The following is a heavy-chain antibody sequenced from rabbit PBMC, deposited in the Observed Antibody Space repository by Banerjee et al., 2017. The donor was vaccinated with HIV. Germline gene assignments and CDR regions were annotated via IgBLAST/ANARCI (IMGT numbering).Heavy chain of an antibody. CDR2: ISSGGTT. CDR1: GFDFSRYY. J-gene: IGHJ4*01. CDR3: ARTASGDYNDL. Sequence: QLKESGGGLFKPGGSLKLSCKASGFDFSRYYMSWVRQAPGKGLEWIGYISSGGTTYYASWVNDRFTISRENAQNTLVLQLNSLTAADTATYFCARTASGDYNDLWGPGTLVTV. V-gene: IGHV1S7*01. D-gene: IGHD1-1*01.